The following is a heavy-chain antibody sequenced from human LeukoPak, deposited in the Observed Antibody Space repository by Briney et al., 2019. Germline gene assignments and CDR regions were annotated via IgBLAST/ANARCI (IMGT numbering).Heavy chain of an antibody. J-gene: IGHJ4*02. D-gene: IGHD2/OR15-2a*01. CDR3: ARVFYLYHPPLGY. Sequence: GGSLRLSCAASGFTFSSYAMHWVRQAPGKGLEWVAVISYDGSNKYYADSVKGRFTISRDNSKNMLYLQMNSLRAEDTAVYYCARVFYLYHPPLGYWGQGTLVTVSS. CDR2: ISYDGSNK. CDR1: GFTFSSYA. V-gene: IGHV3-30-3*01.